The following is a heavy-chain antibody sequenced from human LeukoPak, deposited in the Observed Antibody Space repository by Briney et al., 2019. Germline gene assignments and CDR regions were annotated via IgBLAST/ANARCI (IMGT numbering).Heavy chain of an antibody. V-gene: IGHV3-30*18. D-gene: IGHD4-11*01. CDR1: GFTFSSYG. CDR2: ISYDGSNK. Sequence: PGRSLRLSCVASGFTFSSYGMHWVRQAPGKGLEWVAVISYDGSNKYYADSVEGRFTISRDNSKNTLYLQTNSLRAEDTAVYYCAKDLPVERLPTGVFDYWGQGTLVTVSS. CDR3: AKDLPVERLPTGVFDY. J-gene: IGHJ4*02.